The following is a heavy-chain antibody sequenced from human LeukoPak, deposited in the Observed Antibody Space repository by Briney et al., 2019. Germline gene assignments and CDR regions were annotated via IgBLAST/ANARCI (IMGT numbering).Heavy chain of an antibody. CDR2: MNPNSGNT. Sequence: ASVKVSCKASGYTFTSYDINWVRQATGQGLEWMGWMNPNSGNTGYAQKFQGRVTMTRNTSISTAYMELSSLRSEDTAVYYCAGAPPRHIVLMVYAIGSDAFDIWGQGTMVTVSS. CDR1: GYTFTSYD. J-gene: IGHJ3*02. V-gene: IGHV1-8*01. D-gene: IGHD2-8*01. CDR3: AGAPPRHIVLMVYAIGSDAFDI.